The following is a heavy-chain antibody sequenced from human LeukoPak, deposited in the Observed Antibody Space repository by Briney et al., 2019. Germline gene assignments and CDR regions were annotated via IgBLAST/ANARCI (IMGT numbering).Heavy chain of an antibody. D-gene: IGHD5-18*01. CDR2: INHSGST. V-gene: IGHV4-34*01. CDR1: GGSFSGYY. J-gene: IGHJ4*02. CDR3: GRGRRGYSYGKYYFDY. Sequence: SETLSLTCAVYGGSFSGYYWSWIRQPPGKGLEWIGEINHSGSTNYNPSLKSRVTISVDTSKNQFSLKLSSVTAADTAVYYCGRGRRGYSYGKYYFDYWGQGTLVTVSS.